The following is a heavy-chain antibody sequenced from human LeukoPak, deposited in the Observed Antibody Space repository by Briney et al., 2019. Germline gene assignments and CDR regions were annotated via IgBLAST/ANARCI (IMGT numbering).Heavy chain of an antibody. CDR3: ARDLWGSEDY. CDR2: IYHSGST. Sequence: SETLSLTCTVSGYSISSGYYWGWIRQPPGKGLEWIGSIYHSGSTYYNPSLKSRVTISVDTSKNQFSLKLSSVTAADTAVYYCARDLWGSEDYWDQGTLVTVSS. CDR1: GYSISSGYY. D-gene: IGHD3-10*01. V-gene: IGHV4-38-2*02. J-gene: IGHJ4*02.